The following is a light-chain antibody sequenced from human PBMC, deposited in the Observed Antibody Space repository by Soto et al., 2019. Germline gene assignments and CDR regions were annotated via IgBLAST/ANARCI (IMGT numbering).Light chain of an antibody. V-gene: IGKV1-9*01. CDR1: QGIGSY. CDR3: QQLNSYPQT. J-gene: IGKJ5*01. Sequence: DIQLTQSPSFLSASVGDRVTITCRASQGIGSYLAWYQQTPGQAPKLLIYAAATLQSGVPSRFSGSGSGTEFTLTISSLHPEDFATYYCQQLNSYPQTVGQGTRLEIK. CDR2: AAA.